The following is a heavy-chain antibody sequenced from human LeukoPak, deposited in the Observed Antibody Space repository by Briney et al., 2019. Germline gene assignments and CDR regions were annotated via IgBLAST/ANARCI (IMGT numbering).Heavy chain of an antibody. D-gene: IGHD3-16*02. V-gene: IGHV4-30-4*07. CDR3: ARGRLRLGELSTHFDY. CDR2: IYYSGST. CDR1: GGSISSGGYS. Sequence: SQTLSLTCAVSGGSISSGGYSWSWIRQPPGKGLEWIGYIYYSGSTYYTPSLKSRVTISVDTSKNQFSLKLSSVTAADTAVYYCARGRLRLGELSTHFDYWGQGTLVTVSS. J-gene: IGHJ4*02.